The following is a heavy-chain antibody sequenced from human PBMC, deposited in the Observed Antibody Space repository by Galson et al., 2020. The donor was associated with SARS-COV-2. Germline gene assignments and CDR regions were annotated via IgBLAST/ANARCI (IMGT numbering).Heavy chain of an antibody. CDR3: AKGIEGSSWLEFDL. D-gene: IGHD6-13*01. CDR2: ISYDGSNK. CDR1: GFTFSSYG. V-gene: IGHV3-30*18. J-gene: IGHJ4*02. Sequence: GGSLRLSCAASGFTFSSYGIHWVRQAPGKGLEWVAVISYDGSNKYFADSVKGRFTISRDNSKSTLYLQMNSLRAEDTAVYYCAKGIEGSSWLEFDLWGQGTLVSVSS.